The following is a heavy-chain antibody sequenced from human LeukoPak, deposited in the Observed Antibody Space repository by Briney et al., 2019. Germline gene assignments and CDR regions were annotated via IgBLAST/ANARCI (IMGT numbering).Heavy chain of an antibody. J-gene: IGHJ6*02. D-gene: IGHD2-21*01. V-gene: IGHV3-23*01. CDR3: AKPSGNVVAVPMDV. CDR2: IIGRGSSA. CDR1: GFTFSAYV. Sequence: GGSLRLSCAASGFTFSAYVMNWVRQAPGKGLEWVSSIIGRGSSAFYADSVKGRFTISRDNSKNILYLQMDSLTAADTAVYYCAKPSGNVVAVPMDVWGQGTTVIVSS.